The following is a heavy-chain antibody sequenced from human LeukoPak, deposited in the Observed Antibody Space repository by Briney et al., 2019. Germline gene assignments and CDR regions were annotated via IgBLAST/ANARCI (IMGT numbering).Heavy chain of an antibody. V-gene: IGHV3-73*01. Sequence: GALRLSCAASGFTFSSYEMNWVRQASGKGLEWVGRIRSKANSYATEYAASLKGRFTISRDNSKNTLYLQMNSLKTEDTAVYYCTTGFSMGGAFDIWGQGTMVTVSS. CDR1: GFTFSSYE. D-gene: IGHD2/OR15-2a*01. J-gene: IGHJ3*02. CDR3: TTGFSMGGAFDI. CDR2: IRSKANSYAT.